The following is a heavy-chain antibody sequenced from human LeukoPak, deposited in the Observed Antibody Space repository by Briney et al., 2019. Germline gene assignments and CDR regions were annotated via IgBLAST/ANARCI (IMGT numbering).Heavy chain of an antibody. CDR2: INHSGST. V-gene: IGHV4-34*01. CDR3: ARVESSSGWYEVDY. CDR1: GGSFSGYY. D-gene: IGHD6-19*01. Sequence: SETLSLTCAVYGGSFSGYYWSWIRQPPGKGLEWIGEINHSGSTNYNPSLKSRVTISVDTSKNQFSLKLSSVTAADTAVYYCARVESSSGWYEVDYWGQGTLVTVSS. J-gene: IGHJ4*02.